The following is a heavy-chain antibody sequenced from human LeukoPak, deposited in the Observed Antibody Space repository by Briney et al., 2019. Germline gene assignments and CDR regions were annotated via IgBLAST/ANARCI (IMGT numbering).Heavy chain of an antibody. CDR2: ISAYNGNT. CDR1: GYTFTSYG. J-gene: IGHJ4*02. D-gene: IGHD3-22*01. Sequence: ASVKVSCKASGYTFTSYGISWVRQAPGQGLEWMGWISAYNGNTNYAQKFQGRVTITADKSTSTAYMELSSLRSEDTAVYYCARDPYYYDSSSSGPFDYWGQGTLVTVSS. CDR3: ARDPYYYDSSSSGPFDY. V-gene: IGHV1-18*01.